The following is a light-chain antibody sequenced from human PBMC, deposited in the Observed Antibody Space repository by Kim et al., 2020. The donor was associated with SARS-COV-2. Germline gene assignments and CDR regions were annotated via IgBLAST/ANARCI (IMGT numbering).Light chain of an antibody. CDR2: DAA. Sequence: PGEGAILYCRASQSIGISLGWYQHKLGQAPRLLIYDAAIRAAGIPDRFSGVGSGTDFSLTISSLEPEDFAVYYCQQRNNWPPAVTFGGGTKVDIK. V-gene: IGKV3-11*01. J-gene: IGKJ4*01. CDR1: QSIGIS. CDR3: QQRNNWPPAVT.